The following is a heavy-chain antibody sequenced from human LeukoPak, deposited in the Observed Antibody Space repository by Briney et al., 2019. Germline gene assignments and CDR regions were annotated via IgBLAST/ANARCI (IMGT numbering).Heavy chain of an antibody. CDR2: MNPNSGNT. CDR3: AIRYGSGEKYYYYYYMDV. Sequence: GASVKVSCKASGYTFTSYDINWVRQASGQGLEWMGWMNPNSGNTGYAQKFQGRVIMTRNTSISTAYMELSSLRSEDTAVYYCAIRYGSGEKYYYYYYMDVWAKGPRSPSP. J-gene: IGHJ6*03. V-gene: IGHV1-8*01. CDR1: GYTFTSYD. D-gene: IGHD3-10*01.